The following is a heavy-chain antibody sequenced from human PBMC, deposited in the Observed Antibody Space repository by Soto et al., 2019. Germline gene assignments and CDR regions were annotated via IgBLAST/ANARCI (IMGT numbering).Heavy chain of an antibody. Sequence: GGSLRLSCAASGFTFSSYGMHWVRQAPGKGLEWVAVISYDGSNKYYADSVKGRFTISRDNSKNTLYLQMNSLRAEDTAVFYCAKDVVVGATTGLGDYYYYYGMDVWGQGTTVTVSS. CDR3: AKDVVVGATTGLGDYYYYYGMDV. V-gene: IGHV3-30*18. CDR2: ISYDGSNK. D-gene: IGHD1-26*01. J-gene: IGHJ6*02. CDR1: GFTFSSYG.